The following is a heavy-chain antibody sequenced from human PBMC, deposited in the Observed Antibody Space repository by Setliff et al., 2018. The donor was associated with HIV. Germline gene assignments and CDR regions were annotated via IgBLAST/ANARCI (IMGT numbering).Heavy chain of an antibody. Sequence: SETLSLTCTVSVGSVSSGNHYWSWIRQPAGKGLEWIGRIYTSGSTNYNPSLKSRVTISVDTSRNQFSLKLSSVTAADTAVYYCARDNSYYYGSGSHYWYGMDVWGQGTTVTVSS. CDR1: VGSVSSGNHY. V-gene: IGHV4-61*02. CDR2: IYTSGST. D-gene: IGHD3-10*01. J-gene: IGHJ6*01. CDR3: ARDNSYYYGSGSHYWYGMDV.